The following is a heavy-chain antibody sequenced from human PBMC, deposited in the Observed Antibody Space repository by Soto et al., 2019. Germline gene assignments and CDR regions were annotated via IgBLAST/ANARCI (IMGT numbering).Heavy chain of an antibody. Sequence: SETLSLTCAVSGGSISSGGYSWSWIRQPPGKGLEWIGYIYHSGSTYYNPSLKSRVTISVDRSKNQFSLKLSSVTAADTAVYYSARGVDTQNQNWFDPWGQGTLVTVSS. CDR2: IYHSGST. D-gene: IGHD5-18*01. V-gene: IGHV4-30-2*01. CDR3: ARGVDTQNQNWFDP. J-gene: IGHJ5*02. CDR1: GGSISSGGYS.